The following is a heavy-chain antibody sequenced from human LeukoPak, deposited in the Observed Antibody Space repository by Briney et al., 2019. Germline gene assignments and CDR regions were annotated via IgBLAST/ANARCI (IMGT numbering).Heavy chain of an antibody. CDR1: GFTFSSYA. CDR2: ISYDGSNK. V-gene: IGHV3-30-3*01. J-gene: IGHJ6*02. D-gene: IGHD2-2*01. Sequence: SGRSLRLSCAASGFTFSSYAMHWVRQAPGKGLEWVAVISYDGSNKYYADSVKGRFTISRDNSKNTLYLQMNSLRAEDTAVYYCARDLGYCSSTSCVYGMDVWGQGTTVTVSS. CDR3: ARDLGYCSSTSCVYGMDV.